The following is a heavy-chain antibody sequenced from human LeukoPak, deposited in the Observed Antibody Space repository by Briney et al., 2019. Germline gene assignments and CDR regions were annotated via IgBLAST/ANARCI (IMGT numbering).Heavy chain of an antibody. V-gene: IGHV3-30*18. CDR2: ISYDGSNK. Sequence: GGSLRLSCAVSGFTFSSYGMHWVRQAPGKGLEWVAVISYDGSNKYYADSVKGRFTISRDNSKNTLYLQMNSLRAEDTAVYYCAKAHGYGDYLHAFDIWGQGTMFTVSS. D-gene: IGHD4-17*01. CDR1: GFTFSSYG. J-gene: IGHJ3*02. CDR3: AKAHGYGDYLHAFDI.